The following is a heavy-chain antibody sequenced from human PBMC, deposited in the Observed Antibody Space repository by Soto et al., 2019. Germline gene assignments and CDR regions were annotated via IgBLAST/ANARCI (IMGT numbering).Heavy chain of an antibody. CDR2: AKSRARGFAT. CDR1: GFTFSDRF. CDR3: ASPKVAVVALRDRYFDF. Sequence: EVQLVESGGGLVQPGGSLRLSCAASGFTFSDRFMDWVRQAPGKGLEWIGRAKSRARGFATQYADSVKGRFTVSRDESTSSFYLHMNTLNAGDTAVYYCASPKVAVVALRDRYFDFWGRGTLVTVSS. J-gene: IGHJ2*01. V-gene: IGHV3-72*01. D-gene: IGHD2-15*01.